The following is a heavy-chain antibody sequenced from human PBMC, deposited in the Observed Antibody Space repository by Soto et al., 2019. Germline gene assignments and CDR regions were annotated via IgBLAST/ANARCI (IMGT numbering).Heavy chain of an antibody. J-gene: IGHJ5*02. CDR2: ISSSSSYI. V-gene: IGHV3-21*01. Sequence: GGSLRLSCAASGFTFSSYSMNWVRQAPGKGLEWVSSISSSSSYIYYADSVKGRFTISRDNAKNSLYLQMNSLRAEDTAVYYCARDRASMRFLEWLTPGPWGQGHLVTVSS. D-gene: IGHD3-3*01. CDR1: GFTFSSYS. CDR3: ARDRASMRFLEWLTPGP.